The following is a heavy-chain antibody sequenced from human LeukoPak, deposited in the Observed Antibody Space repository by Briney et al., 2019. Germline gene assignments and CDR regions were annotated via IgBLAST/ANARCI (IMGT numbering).Heavy chain of an antibody. D-gene: IGHD5-24*01. J-gene: IGHJ4*02. CDR2: ISSSSSYI. CDR3: AREYPGDGYNKVGDY. V-gene: IGHV3-21*01. CDR1: GFTFSSYS. Sequence: KSGGSLRLSCAASGFTFSSYSMNWVRQAPGKGLEWISSISSSSSYIYYADSVKGRFTIPRDNAKNSLYLQMNSLRAEDTAVYYCAREYPGDGYNKVGDYWGQGTLVTVSS.